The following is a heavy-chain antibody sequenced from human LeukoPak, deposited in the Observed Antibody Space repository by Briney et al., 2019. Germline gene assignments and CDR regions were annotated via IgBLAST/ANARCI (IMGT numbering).Heavy chain of an antibody. Sequence: GGSLRLSCAASGFTFSSYAMHWVRQAPGQGLEWVAFIRYDGSNKYYADSVKGRFTISRDNSKNTLYLQMNSLRSEDTAVYSCARVLAAAGTDLFDPWGQGTLVTVSS. CDR3: ARVLAAAGTDLFDP. CDR1: GFTFSSYA. CDR2: IRYDGSNK. J-gene: IGHJ5*02. D-gene: IGHD6-13*01. V-gene: IGHV3-30*02.